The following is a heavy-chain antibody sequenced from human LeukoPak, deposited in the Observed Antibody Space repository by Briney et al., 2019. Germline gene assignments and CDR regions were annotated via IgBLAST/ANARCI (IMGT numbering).Heavy chain of an antibody. D-gene: IGHD5-12*01. CDR3: ARDQGIYNHRIIDS. CDR2: ISAYNGNT. CDR1: GYTFSSYG. V-gene: IGHV1-18*01. J-gene: IGHJ4*02. Sequence: ASLKVSCKASGYTFSSYGISWVRQAPGQGLEWMGWISAYNGNTNFAQEFQGRVTMTTDTSTSTASMELRSLRSDDTDVYYCARDQGIYNHRIIDSWGQGTLASVSS.